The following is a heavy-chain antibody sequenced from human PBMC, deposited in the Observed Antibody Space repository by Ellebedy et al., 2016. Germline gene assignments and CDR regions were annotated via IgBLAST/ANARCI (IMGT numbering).Heavy chain of an antibody. V-gene: IGHV1-8*01. Sequence: ASVKVSCXASGYTFTSYDINWVRQATGQGLEWMGWMNPNSGNTGYAQKFQGRVTMTRNTSISTAYMELSSLRSEDTAVYYCARVLCIAAAGTSNWFDPWGQGTLVTVSS. CDR3: ARVLCIAAAGTSNWFDP. CDR1: GYTFTSYD. CDR2: MNPNSGNT. J-gene: IGHJ5*02. D-gene: IGHD6-13*01.